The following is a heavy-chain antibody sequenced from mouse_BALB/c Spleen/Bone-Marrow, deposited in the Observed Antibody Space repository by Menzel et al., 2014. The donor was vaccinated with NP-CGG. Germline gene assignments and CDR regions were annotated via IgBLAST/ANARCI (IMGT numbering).Heavy chain of an antibody. CDR2: IRNKANGYTT. CDR1: GFTFTAYY. Sequence: DVHLVESGGGLVQPGGSLRLSCATSGFTFTAYYMSWVRQTPGKALEWLGFIRNKANGYTTDYSVSVKGRFTISRDNSQSILYLQMDTLRAEDSATYYCARDENYDIYWYFDVWGAGTAVTVSS. V-gene: IGHV7-3*02. J-gene: IGHJ1*01. CDR3: ARDENYDIYWYFDV. D-gene: IGHD1-1*01.